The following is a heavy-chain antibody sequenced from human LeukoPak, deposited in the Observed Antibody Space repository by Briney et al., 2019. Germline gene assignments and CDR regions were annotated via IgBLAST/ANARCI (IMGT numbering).Heavy chain of an antibody. D-gene: IGHD1-26*01. V-gene: IGHV4-38-2*02. J-gene: IGHJ4*02. Sequence: SETLSLTCTVSGYSISSGYYWAWIRQSPGKGLEWIGSVYQSGSTYYNPSLKSRVTISVDASKNQFSLKLSSVAAADTAVYYCATNSGIYYPFDCWGQGTLVTVSS. CDR3: ATNSGIYYPFDC. CDR2: VYQSGST. CDR1: GYSISSGYY.